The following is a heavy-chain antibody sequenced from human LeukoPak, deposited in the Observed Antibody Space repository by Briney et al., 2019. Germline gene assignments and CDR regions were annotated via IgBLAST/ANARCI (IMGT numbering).Heavy chain of an antibody. CDR2: VKHDGSEK. D-gene: IGHD5-12*01. V-gene: IGHV3-7*01. CDR3: AGLPVLATTPDY. Sequence: SGGSLRLSCAASGLTFSTYWMSWVRQAPGQGLEWVANVKHDGSEKYYVDSVKGRFSISRDNAKNSLYLQMNSLRAEDTAVYFCAGLPVLATTPDYWGQGTLVTVSS. J-gene: IGHJ4*02. CDR1: GLTFSTYW.